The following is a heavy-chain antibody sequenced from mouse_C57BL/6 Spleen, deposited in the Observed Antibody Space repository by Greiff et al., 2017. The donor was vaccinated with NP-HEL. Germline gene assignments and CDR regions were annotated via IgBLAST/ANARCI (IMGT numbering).Heavy chain of an antibody. CDR3: ARVYGSSYYFDY. V-gene: IGHV2-2*01. CDR2: IWRGGST. D-gene: IGHD1-1*01. Sequence: VQLQQSGPGLVQPSQSLSITCTVSGFSLTSYGVHWVRQSPGQGLEWLGVIWRGGSTDYNAAFISRLSISTDNSKSQVFFKMNSLQADDTAIYYCARVYGSSYYFDYWGQGTTLTVSS. CDR1: GFSLTSYG. J-gene: IGHJ2*01.